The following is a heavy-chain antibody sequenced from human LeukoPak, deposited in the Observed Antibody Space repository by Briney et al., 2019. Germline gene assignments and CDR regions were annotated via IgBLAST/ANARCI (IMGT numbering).Heavy chain of an antibody. CDR2: IWSDGTNR. CDR1: GFIFNDYA. V-gene: IGHV3-33*01. Sequence: PGTPLRLSCEASGFIFNDYALHWVRQAPHKGLEWVAVIWSDGTNRYYADSVKGRFSIFRDDSQKRVFLQMNSLRAEDTAVYYCVRDAQRGFDYSNSLQYWGQGALVTVSS. D-gene: IGHD4-11*01. J-gene: IGHJ4*02. CDR3: VRDAQRGFDYSNSLQY.